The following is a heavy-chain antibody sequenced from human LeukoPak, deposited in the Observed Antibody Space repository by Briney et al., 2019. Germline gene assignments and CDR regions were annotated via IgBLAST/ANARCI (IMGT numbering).Heavy chain of an antibody. CDR3: ARDLHCSGGSCYSEHAFDI. V-gene: IGHV1-69*04. Sequence: GASVKVSCKASGGTISSYAISWVRQAPGQRLEWMGRIIPILGIANYAQKFQGRVTITADKSTSTAYMELSSLRSEDTAVYYCARDLHCSGGSCYSEHAFDIWGQGTMVTVSS. CDR1: GGTISSYA. J-gene: IGHJ3*02. D-gene: IGHD2-15*01. CDR2: IIPILGIA.